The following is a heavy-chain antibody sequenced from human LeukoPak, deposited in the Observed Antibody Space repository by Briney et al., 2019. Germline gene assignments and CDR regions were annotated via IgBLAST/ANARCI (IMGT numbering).Heavy chain of an antibody. CDR1: GLSLNNYY. V-gene: IGHV4-34*01. D-gene: IGHD5-18*01. J-gene: IGHJ4*02. Sequence: SETLSLTCTVYGLSLNNYYWTWIRQPPGKGLEWIGELNQSVNTNYNSSLKSRVTISLDTSKNQFSLRLNSVTAADTAVYYCALTGYTYASYYFDHWGQGTLVTVSS. CDR2: LNQSVNT. CDR3: ALTGYTYASYYFDH.